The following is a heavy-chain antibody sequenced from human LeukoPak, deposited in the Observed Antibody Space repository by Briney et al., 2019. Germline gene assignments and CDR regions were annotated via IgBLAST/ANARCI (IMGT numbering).Heavy chain of an antibody. CDR2: IYSGGST. J-gene: IGHJ4*02. D-gene: IGHD3-9*01. CDR3: ASQGYDILTGYYSADY. CDR1: GFTFSSYG. Sequence: GGTLRLSCAASGFTFSSYGMSWVRQAPGKGLEWVSVIYSGGSTYYADSVKGRFTISRDNSKNTLYLQMNSLRVEDTAVYYCASQGYDILTGYYSADYWGQGTLVTVSS. V-gene: IGHV3-66*04.